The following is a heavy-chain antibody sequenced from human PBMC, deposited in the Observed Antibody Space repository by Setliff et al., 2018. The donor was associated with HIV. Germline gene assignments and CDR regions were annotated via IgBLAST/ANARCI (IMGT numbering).Heavy chain of an antibody. J-gene: IGHJ3*02. Sequence: SETLSLTCSVSGVSIVSGGFYFSWIRHHPGKGLEWIGTVYYTGKTYYNPSLQSRLTMSADTSKNQLYLKINSVTAAGTAVYFCARDLHANYHVVDIWGPGTMVTVSS. D-gene: IGHD2-15*01. CDR2: VYYTGKT. CDR3: ARDLHANYHVVDI. CDR1: GVSIVSGGFY. V-gene: IGHV4-31*03.